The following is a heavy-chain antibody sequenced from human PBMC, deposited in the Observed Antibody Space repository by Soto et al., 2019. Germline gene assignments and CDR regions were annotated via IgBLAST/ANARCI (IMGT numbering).Heavy chain of an antibody. CDR2: ISGSGGST. CDR3: ARVFYYDILTGKSYNMDV. Sequence: VQLLESGGDLVQPGGSLRLSCEASGFTFSNYAMSWVRQAPGKGLAWVSVISGSGGSTNYADSAKGRFTISRDNSMDTLYLQMNSLRAEDTALYYCARVFYYDILTGKSYNMDVWGQGTTVIVSS. CDR1: GFTFSNYA. V-gene: IGHV3-23*01. J-gene: IGHJ6*02. D-gene: IGHD3-9*01.